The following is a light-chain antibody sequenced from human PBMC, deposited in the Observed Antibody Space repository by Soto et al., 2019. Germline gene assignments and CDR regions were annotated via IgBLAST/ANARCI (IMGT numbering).Light chain of an antibody. CDR3: QQINSYPVT. CDR2: SAS. V-gene: IGKV1-9*01. CDR1: QDISSH. Sequence: DIQLTQSPAFLSASVGDKVTITCRASQDISSHLAWYQQKPGKPPNLLIYSASTLQNGVPSRFSGSGSGTDFTLTISSLQPEDFATYFCQQINSYPVTLGGGTKVEIK. J-gene: IGKJ4*01.